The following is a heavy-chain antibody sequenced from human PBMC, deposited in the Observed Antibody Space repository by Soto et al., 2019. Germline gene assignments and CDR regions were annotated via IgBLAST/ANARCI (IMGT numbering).Heavy chain of an antibody. CDR2: TYYRSKWYN. V-gene: IGHV6-1*01. CDR3: AREEYSSSLWGGYYYGMDV. Sequence: SQTLSLTCAISGDSVSSNSAAWNWIRQSPSRGLEWLGRTYYRSKWYNDYAVSVKSRITINPGTSKNQFSLQLNSVTPEDTAVYYCAREEYSSSLWGGYYYGMDVWGQGTTVTVSS. D-gene: IGHD6-6*01. CDR1: GDSVSSNSAA. J-gene: IGHJ6*02.